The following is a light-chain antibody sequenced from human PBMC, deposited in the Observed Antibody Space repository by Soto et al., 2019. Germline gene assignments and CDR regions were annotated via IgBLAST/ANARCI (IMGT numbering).Light chain of an antibody. J-gene: IGLJ1*01. V-gene: IGLV2-11*01. CDR3: CSYAGRYVYV. CDR2: DVS. Sequence: QSALTQPRSVSGSPGQSVTISCTGTSSDVGAYNYVSWYQQHPGKAPKFMIYDVSKRPSGVPDRLFGSKSGNTASLTISGLQAEDEADYYCCSYAGRYVYVFGTGTKLTVL. CDR1: SSDVGAYNY.